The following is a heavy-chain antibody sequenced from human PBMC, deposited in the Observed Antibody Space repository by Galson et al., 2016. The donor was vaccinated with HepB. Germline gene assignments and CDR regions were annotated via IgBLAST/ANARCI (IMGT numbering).Heavy chain of an antibody. D-gene: IGHD3-10*01. J-gene: IGHJ6*02. CDR3: ARGIVGSGMDV. CDR2: INWSGDST. CDR1: GFTFDDYG. V-gene: IGHV3-20*01. Sequence: SLRLSCAVSGFTFDDYGMTWVRQAPGKGLEWVSGINWSGDSTAYADSVKGRFTMYRDDARNSLYLQMSSLRVEDTALYQCARGIVGSGMDVWGQGTTVTVSS.